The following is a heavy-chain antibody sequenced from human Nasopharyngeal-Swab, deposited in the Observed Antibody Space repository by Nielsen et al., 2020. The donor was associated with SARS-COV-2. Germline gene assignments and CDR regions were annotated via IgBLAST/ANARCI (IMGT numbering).Heavy chain of an antibody. CDR1: GFTFSSYE. Sequence: GGSLRLSCAASGFTFSSYEMNWVRQAPGKGLEWVSYISSSGSTIYYADSVKGRFTISRDNAKNSLYLQMNSLRAEDTAVYYCARDDSSPHVGAFDIWGQGTMVTVSS. D-gene: IGHD3-22*01. V-gene: IGHV3-48*03. CDR2: ISSSGSTI. CDR3: ARDDSSPHVGAFDI. J-gene: IGHJ3*02.